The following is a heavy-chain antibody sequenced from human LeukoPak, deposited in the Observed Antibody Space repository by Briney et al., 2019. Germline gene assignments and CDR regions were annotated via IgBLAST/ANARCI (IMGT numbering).Heavy chain of an antibody. CDR2: IIPILGIA. V-gene: IGHV1-69*04. CDR3: AREYYYYGMDV. CDR1: GGTFSSYA. J-gene: IGHJ6*02. Sequence: SVKVSCKASGGTFSSYAISWVRQAPGQGLEWMGRIIPILGIANYAQKFQGRVTITADKSTSTAYMELSSLRPEDTAVYYCAREYYYYGMDVWGQGTTVTVSS.